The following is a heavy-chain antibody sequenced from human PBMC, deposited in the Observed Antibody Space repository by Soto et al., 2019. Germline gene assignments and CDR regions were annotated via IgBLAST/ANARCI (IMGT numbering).Heavy chain of an antibody. J-gene: IGHJ6*04. CDR2: IDNAGTDS. D-gene: IGHD3-10*01. CDR1: GFTLSGCS. CDR3: ARGWFGPDV. Sequence: EVQLVESGGGLVQPGGSLRLSCAASGFTLSGCSMHWVRHAPGKGLVWVSGIDNAGTDSTYADSVKGRFTSSRDNAKNMLYLQMNSLRVEDTAVYYCARGWFGPDVWGKGTTVTVSS. V-gene: IGHV3-74*01.